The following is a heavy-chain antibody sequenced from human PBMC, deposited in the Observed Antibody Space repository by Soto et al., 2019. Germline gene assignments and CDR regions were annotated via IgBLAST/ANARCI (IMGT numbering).Heavy chain of an antibody. J-gene: IGHJ4*02. CDR1: GGSISSSSYY. CDR3: ACYYYDSSGFDY. D-gene: IGHD3-22*01. Sequence: QLQLQESGPGLVKPSETLSLTCTVSGGSISSSSYYWGWIRQPPGKGLEWIGSIYYSGSTYYNPSLKSRVTISVDTSKNQFSLKLSSVTAADTAVYYCACYYYDSSGFDYWGQGTLVTVSS. V-gene: IGHV4-39*01. CDR2: IYYSGST.